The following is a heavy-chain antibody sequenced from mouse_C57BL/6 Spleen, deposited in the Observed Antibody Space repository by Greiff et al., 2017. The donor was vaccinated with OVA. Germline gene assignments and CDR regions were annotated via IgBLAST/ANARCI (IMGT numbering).Heavy chain of an antibody. V-gene: IGHV1-26*01. J-gene: IGHJ4*01. CDR1: GYTFTEYS. Sequence: VQLQQSGPELVKPGASVKISCKASGYTFTEYSMNWVKQSHGKSLEWIGDINPNNGGTSSNQKFKGKATLTVDKASSTAYMELRSLTSVDYAVDYCARSGFGIRVVRAMDYWGQGTSVTVSS. D-gene: IGHD1-1*01. CDR2: INPNNGGT. CDR3: ARSGFGIRVVRAMDY.